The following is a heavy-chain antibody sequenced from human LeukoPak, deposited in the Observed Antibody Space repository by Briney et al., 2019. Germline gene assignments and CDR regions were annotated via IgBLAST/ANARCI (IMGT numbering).Heavy chain of an antibody. CDR3: ARVTVYYYDSSGYDDY. CDR1: GGSFSGYY. D-gene: IGHD3-22*01. CDR2: INHSGST. J-gene: IGHJ4*02. Sequence: KPSETLSLTCAFYGGSFSGYYWSWIRQPPGKGLEWIGEINHSGSTNYNPSLKSRVTISVDTSKNQFSLKLSSVTAADTAVYYCARVTVYYYDSSGYDDYWGQGTLVTVSS. V-gene: IGHV4-34*01.